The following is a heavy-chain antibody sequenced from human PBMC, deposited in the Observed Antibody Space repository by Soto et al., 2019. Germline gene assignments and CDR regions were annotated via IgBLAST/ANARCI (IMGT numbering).Heavy chain of an antibody. CDR1: GGTFSSYA. CDR3: ARGGDSYGSYYYYGMDV. D-gene: IGHD5-18*01. V-gene: IGHV1-69*06. CDR2: TIPIFGTA. J-gene: IGHJ6*02. Sequence: QVQLVQSGAEVKKPGSSVKVSCKASGGTFSSYAISWVRQAPGQGLEWMGGTIPIFGTANYAQKFQGRVTITADKSTSTAYMELSSLRSEDTAVYYCARGGDSYGSYYYYGMDVWGQGTTVTVSS.